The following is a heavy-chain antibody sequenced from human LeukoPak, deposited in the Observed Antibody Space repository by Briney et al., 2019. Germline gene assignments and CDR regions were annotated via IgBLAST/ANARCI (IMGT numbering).Heavy chain of an antibody. V-gene: IGHV3-30-3*01. CDR3: ARDYGYGSGTYFDY. D-gene: IGHD3-10*01. CDR2: ISYDGSNK. J-gene: IGHJ4*02. CDR1: GFTFSRNS. Sequence: GGSLRLSCAASGFTFSRNSIHWVRQAPGKGLEWAAVISYDGSNKYYADSVKGRFTISRDNSQNTLYLQMNSLRVEDTAVYYCARDYGYGSGTYFDYWGQGTLVTVSS.